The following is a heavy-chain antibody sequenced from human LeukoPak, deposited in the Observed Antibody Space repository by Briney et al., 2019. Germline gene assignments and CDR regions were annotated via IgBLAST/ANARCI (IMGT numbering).Heavy chain of an antibody. J-gene: IGHJ4*02. D-gene: IGHD3-10*01. Sequence: PGGSLRLSCAASGFTFSPYSMNWVRQTPGKGLEWIAYISGDSNNIYYADSVKGRFTISRDNAKNSVYLHMNSLRAEDTAVYYCASQPGYYGSGSYLTDYWGQGTLVTVSS. V-gene: IGHV3-48*04. CDR1: GFTFSPYS. CDR3: ASQPGYYGSGSYLTDY. CDR2: ISGDSNNI.